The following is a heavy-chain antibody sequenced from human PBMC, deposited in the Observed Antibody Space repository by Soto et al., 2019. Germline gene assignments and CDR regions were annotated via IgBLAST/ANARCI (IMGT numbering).Heavy chain of an antibody. J-gene: IGHJ3*02. CDR1: GGFVSSGSYY. D-gene: IGHD1-1*01. V-gene: IGHV4-34*01. CDR2: MSHSGGT. Sequence: QVQLQQWGAGLLKPSETLSLTCAVYGGFVSSGSYYWSWIRQPPGKGLEWIGEMSHSGGTHFNTSLKSRVPISVATSKNQVSLKMSSVTAADTALYYCARVERGTATTVVAAFDIWGPGTMVTVSS. CDR3: ARVERGTATTVVAAFDI.